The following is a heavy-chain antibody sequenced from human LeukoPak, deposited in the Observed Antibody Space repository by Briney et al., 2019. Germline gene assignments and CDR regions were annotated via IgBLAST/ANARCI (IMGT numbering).Heavy chain of an antibody. D-gene: IGHD5-12*01. Sequence: PSETLSLTCTVSGFSISSSRYYWRWIRQPPGKGLEWIGSIYYSGSTYYNPSLKSRVTITVDTSKHQFSLKLSSVPPADTAVYYCAREGGEYSGYDWAFDYWGQGTLVTVSS. V-gene: IGHV4-39*07. CDR3: AREGGEYSGYDWAFDY. CDR1: GFSISSSRYY. CDR2: IYYSGST. J-gene: IGHJ4*02.